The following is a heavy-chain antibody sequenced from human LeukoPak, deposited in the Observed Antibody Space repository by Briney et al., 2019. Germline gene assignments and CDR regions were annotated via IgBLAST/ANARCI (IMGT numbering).Heavy chain of an antibody. J-gene: IGHJ6*02. V-gene: IGHV3-48*02. CDR2: ISSSSSTI. Sequence: GGSLRHSCAASGFTFSSYSMNWVRQAPGKGLEWVSYISSSSSTIYYADSVKGRFTISRDNAKNSLYLQMNSLRDEDTAVYYCARDLGSLQYYYGMDVWGQGTTVTVSS. CDR3: ARDLGSLQYYYGMDV. CDR1: GFTFSSYS. D-gene: IGHD3-10*01.